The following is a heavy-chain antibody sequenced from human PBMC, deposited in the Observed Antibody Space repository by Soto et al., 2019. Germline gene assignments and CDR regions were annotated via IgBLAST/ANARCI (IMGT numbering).Heavy chain of an antibody. CDR3: AKLRVENATSFWSGYFGYYYYYMDV. CDR2: ISYDGSNK. Sequence: GGSLRLSCAASGFTFSSYGMHWVRQAPGKGLEWVAVISYDGSNKYYADSVKGRFTISRDNSKNTLYLQMNSLRAEDTAVYYCAKLRVENATSFWSGYFGYYYYYMDVWGKGTTVTVSS. D-gene: IGHD3-3*01. CDR1: GFTFSSYG. V-gene: IGHV3-30*18. J-gene: IGHJ6*03.